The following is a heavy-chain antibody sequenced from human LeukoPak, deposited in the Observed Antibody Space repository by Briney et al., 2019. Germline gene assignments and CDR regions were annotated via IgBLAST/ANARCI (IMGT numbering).Heavy chain of an antibody. Sequence: GVSLRLSCAASGFTFSTYWMSWVRQAPGKGLEWLANIKQDGSEKYYVDSVKGRFTISRDNARNSLYLQMNSLRAEDTAVYYCTRDYCGGDCYPYWYFGLWGRGTLVTVSS. CDR3: TRDYCGGDCYPYWYFGL. CDR2: IKQDGSEK. J-gene: IGHJ2*01. CDR1: GFTFSTYW. V-gene: IGHV3-7*05. D-gene: IGHD2-21*02.